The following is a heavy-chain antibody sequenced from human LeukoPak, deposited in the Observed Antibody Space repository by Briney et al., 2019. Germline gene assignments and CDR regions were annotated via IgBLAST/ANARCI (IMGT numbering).Heavy chain of an antibody. CDR2: IYTSGST. CDR3: ARDDDYGDYGYDY. V-gene: IGHV4-4*07. J-gene: IGHJ4*02. D-gene: IGHD4-17*01. CDR1: GGSISSYY. Sequence: SETLSLTCTVSGGSISSYYWSWIQQPAGKGLEWIGRIYTSGSTNYNPSLKSQVTMSVDTSKNQFSLKLSSATAADTAVYYCARDDDYGDYGYDYWGQGTLVTVSS.